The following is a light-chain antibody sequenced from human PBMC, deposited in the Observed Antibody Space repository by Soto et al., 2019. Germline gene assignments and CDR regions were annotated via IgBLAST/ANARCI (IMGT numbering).Light chain of an antibody. V-gene: IGLV2-14*01. Sequence: QSALTQPASVSGSPGQSITISCTGSSSDVGGYNYVSWYQQHLGKVPKLMIYEVTNRPPGVSNRFSGAKSGNTASLTISGLQAEDEADYYCSSYASTSSAWVFGGGTQLTVL. CDR3: SSYASTSSAWV. CDR2: EVT. J-gene: IGLJ3*02. CDR1: SSDVGGYNY.